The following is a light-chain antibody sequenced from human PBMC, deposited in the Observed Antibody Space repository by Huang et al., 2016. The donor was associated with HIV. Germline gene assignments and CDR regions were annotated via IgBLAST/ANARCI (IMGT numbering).Light chain of an antibody. J-gene: IGKJ1*01. CDR2: AAS. CDR3: QQTYSTPRT. CDR1: QTINTY. V-gene: IGKV1-39*01. Sequence: DIQMTQSPSSLSASVGDRVTITCRASQTINTYLNGYQQKPGKAPKLLIYAASSLHRGVPSRFSGSGSGTDFTLTISGLQREDFATYFCQQTYSTPRTFGQGTRVEIK.